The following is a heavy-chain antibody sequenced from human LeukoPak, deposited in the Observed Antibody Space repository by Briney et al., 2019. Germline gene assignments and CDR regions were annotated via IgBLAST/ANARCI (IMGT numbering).Heavy chain of an antibody. J-gene: IGHJ5*02. CDR2: INHSGST. CDR1: GGSFSGYY. Sequence: SETLSLTCAVYGGSFSGYYWSWIRQPPGKGLEWSEEINHSGSTNYNPSLKSRVTISVDTSKNQFSLKLSTVTAADTAVYYCARPGNRRITIFGVAPGWFDPWGQGTLVTVSS. CDR3: ARPGNRRITIFGVAPGWFDP. D-gene: IGHD3-3*01. V-gene: IGHV4-34*01.